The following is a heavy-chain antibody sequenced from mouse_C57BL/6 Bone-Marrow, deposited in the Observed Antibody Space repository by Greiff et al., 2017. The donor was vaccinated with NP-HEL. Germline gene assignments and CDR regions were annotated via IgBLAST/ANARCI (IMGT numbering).Heavy chain of an antibody. CDR2: IWRGGST. V-gene: IGHV2-5*01. CDR3: ANLWSYAMDY. J-gene: IGHJ4*01. CDR1: GFSLTVYG. Sequence: QVQLEQSGPGLVQPSQSLSITCPVSGFSLTVYGVHWVRQSPGKGREWLGVIWRGGSTDYNAAFMSRLSITKDNSKSQVFFKMNSLQADDTAIYYCANLWSYAMDYWGQGTSVTVSS. D-gene: IGHD1-1*02.